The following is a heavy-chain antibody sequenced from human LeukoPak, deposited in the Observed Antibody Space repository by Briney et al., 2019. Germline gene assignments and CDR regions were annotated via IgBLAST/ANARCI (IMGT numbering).Heavy chain of an antibody. CDR2: INHSGST. V-gene: IGHV4-34*01. CDR3: ARSGAVRPFDY. Sequence: RTSETLSLTCAVYGGSFSGYYWSWIRQPPGKGLEWIGEINHSGSTNYNPSLKSRVTISVDTSKNQFSLKLSSVTAADTAVYYCARSGAVRPFDYWGQGTLVTVSS. D-gene: IGHD3-10*01. CDR1: GGSFSGYY. J-gene: IGHJ4*02.